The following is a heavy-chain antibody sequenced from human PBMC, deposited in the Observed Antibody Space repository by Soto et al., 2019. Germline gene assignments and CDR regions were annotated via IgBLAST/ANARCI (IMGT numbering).Heavy chain of an antibody. CDR3: ARGGTFAYDTSGYSVY. D-gene: IGHD3-22*01. CDR2: INPRSGGT. J-gene: IGHJ4*02. Sequence: ASVKVSCKTSGYTFSAYYMHWVRQAPGQGLEWMGWINPRSGGTLYAQKFQGRVTMTRDTSISTAYMELSRLRSDDTAVYYCARGGTFAYDTSGYSVYWGQGTLVTVSS. V-gene: IGHV1-2*02. CDR1: GYTFSAYY.